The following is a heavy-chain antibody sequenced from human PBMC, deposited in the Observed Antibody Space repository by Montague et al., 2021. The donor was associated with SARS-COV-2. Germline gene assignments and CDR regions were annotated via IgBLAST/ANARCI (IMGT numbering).Heavy chain of an antibody. CDR2: MHSTGST. J-gene: IGHJ4*02. D-gene: IGHD2-15*01. CDR3: ARAVVGAKTATIES. V-gene: IGHV4-59*01. Sequence: SETRSLTCSVSGGSINNYFWGWIRQSPGKGLEWVGYMHSTGSTAYNPSLKSRVIISVDTSKTQISLKLSSVSAADTALYYCARAVVGAKTATIESWGQGTLVTVS. CDR1: GGSINNYF.